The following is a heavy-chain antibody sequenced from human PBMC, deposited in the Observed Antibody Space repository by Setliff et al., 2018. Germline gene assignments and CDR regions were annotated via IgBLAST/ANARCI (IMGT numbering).Heavy chain of an antibody. CDR1: GFSLKISGVG. CDR3: AHGSYEYNHDYGSSYHMDV. V-gene: IGHV2-5*01. CDR2: IYWNDDT. D-gene: IGHD3-10*01. J-gene: IGHJ6*03. Sequence: SGPTLVNPTQTLTLTCTFSGFSLKISGVGVAWIRQPPGKGLEWLALIYWNDDTRYSRSLNNRLTVTADASRNQVVFRMTNMDPADTATYFCAHGSYEYNHDYGSSYHMDVWGKGTTVTVSS.